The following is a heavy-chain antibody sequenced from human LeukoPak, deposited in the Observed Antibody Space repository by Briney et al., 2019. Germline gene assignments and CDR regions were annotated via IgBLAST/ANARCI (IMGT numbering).Heavy chain of an antibody. D-gene: IGHD2-15*01. CDR1: GFTFSRYW. CDR2: INEDGSEE. CDR3: ARAGDGTAARDY. Sequence: GGSLRLSCEPSGFTFSRYWISWVRQAPGKGLEWVANINEDGSEEYYVDSVRGRFTIARDNAKNSLYLQMNSLRAEDTAVYYCARAGDGTAARDYWGQRTLVTVSS. J-gene: IGHJ4*02. V-gene: IGHV3-7*01.